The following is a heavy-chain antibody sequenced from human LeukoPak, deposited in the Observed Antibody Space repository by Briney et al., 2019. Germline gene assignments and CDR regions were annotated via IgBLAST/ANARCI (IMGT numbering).Heavy chain of an antibody. J-gene: IGHJ6*03. V-gene: IGHV4-34*01. Sequence: SETLSLTCPVYGRSFRGYNWSGIRQPPGKGLEWIGEINHSGSTNYNPSLKSRVTISVDTSKNQFSLKLSSVTAADTAVYYCASCVWCCSGGSCYKYYYYYMDVWGKGTTVTVSS. CDR1: GRSFRGYN. D-gene: IGHD2-15*01. CDR3: ASCVWCCSGGSCYKYYYYYMDV. CDR2: INHSGST.